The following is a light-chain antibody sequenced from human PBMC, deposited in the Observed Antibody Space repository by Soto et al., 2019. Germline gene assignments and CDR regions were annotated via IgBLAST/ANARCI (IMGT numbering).Light chain of an antibody. CDR2: GAS. V-gene: IGKV3-20*01. CDR3: QPYGTSTWT. J-gene: IGKJ1*01. Sequence: EFMLTQSPGTLSLSPGERATLSCRASQSVSSSYLAWYQQRPGQAPRLVIYGASYRAAGVPDRFSGSGSGTHFTLTISRLEPEDFAVYYCQPYGTSTWTFGHGTKV. CDR1: QSVSSSY.